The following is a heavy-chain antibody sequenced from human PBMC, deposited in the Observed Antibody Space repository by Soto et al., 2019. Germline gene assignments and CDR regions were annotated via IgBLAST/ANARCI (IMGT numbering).Heavy chain of an antibody. CDR1: GGSFSGYY. J-gene: IGHJ4*02. CDR3: ARDPAIGLGLSSSWFDY. Sequence: QVQLQQWGAGLLKPSETLSLTCAVYGGSFSGYYWSWIRQPPGKGLEWIGEINHSGSTNYNPSLKSRVTISVDTSKNQFSLKLSSVTAADTAVYYCARDPAIGLGLSSSWFDYWGQGTLVTVSS. D-gene: IGHD6-13*01. V-gene: IGHV4-34*01. CDR2: INHSGST.